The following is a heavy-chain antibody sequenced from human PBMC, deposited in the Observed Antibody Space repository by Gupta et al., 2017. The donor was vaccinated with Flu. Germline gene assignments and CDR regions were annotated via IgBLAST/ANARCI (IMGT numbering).Heavy chain of an antibody. J-gene: IGHJ3*02. CDR3: ARDSSLDKADTHLGNALDM. CDR2: IWYDGNNK. V-gene: IGHV3-33*01. D-gene: IGHD3-3*01. Sequence: KGLEWVAVIWYDGNNKYYADSVKGRFTISRDNSKNTLYLQMNSLRVEDTAAYYCARDSSLDKADTHLGNALDMWGLGTVVTVSS.